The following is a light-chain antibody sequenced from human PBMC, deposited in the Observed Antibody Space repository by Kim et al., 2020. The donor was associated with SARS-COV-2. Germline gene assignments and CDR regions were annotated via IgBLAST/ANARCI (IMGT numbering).Light chain of an antibody. Sequence: SASGGDRVTITCRASQSINSYLNWYQQKPGKAPKRLIYGASTLQSGVPSRFSGSESGTDFTLTISSLQPEDFATYYCQQSYSTLTFGGGTKVDIK. J-gene: IGKJ4*01. CDR1: QSINSY. V-gene: IGKV1-39*01. CDR2: GAS. CDR3: QQSYSTLT.